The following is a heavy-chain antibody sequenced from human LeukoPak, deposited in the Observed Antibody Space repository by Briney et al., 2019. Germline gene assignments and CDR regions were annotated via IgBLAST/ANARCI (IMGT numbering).Heavy chain of an antibody. J-gene: IGHJ5*02. CDR2: IYHSGST. D-gene: IGHD6-13*01. CDR1: GGSISSSNW. CDR3: ARVDVEQQLSPRGFDP. V-gene: IGHV4-4*02. Sequence: PSETLSLTCAVSGGSISSSNWWSWVRQPPGKGLEWIGEIYHSGSTNYNPSLKSRVTISVDKSKNQFSLKLSSVTAADTAVYYCARVDVEQQLSPRGFDPWGQGTLVTVSS.